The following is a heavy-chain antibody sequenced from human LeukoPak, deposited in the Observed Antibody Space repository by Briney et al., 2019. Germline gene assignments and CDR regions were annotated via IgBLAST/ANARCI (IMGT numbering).Heavy chain of an antibody. D-gene: IGHD6-13*01. CDR1: GGSISSYY. V-gene: IGHV4-59*08. Sequence: PSETLSLTCTVSGGSISSYYWSWIRQPPGKGLEWIGYIYYSGSTNYNPSLKSRVTISVDTSKNQFSLKLSSVTAADTAVYYCARQIIAAAGPTFDYWGQGTLVTVSS. CDR3: ARQIIAAAGPTFDY. J-gene: IGHJ4*02. CDR2: IYYSGST.